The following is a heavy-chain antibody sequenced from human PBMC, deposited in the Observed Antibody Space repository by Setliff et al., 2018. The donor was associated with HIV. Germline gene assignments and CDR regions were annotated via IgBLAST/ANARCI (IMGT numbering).Heavy chain of an antibody. J-gene: IGHJ4*02. Sequence: GESLKISCKGSGYSFTNYWIGWVRQMPGKGLEWMGIIYPGDSETRYSRSFQGQVTISADKSISTAYLQWSSLKASDTAMYYCARQRYYDSSPFDYWGQGTLVTVSS. D-gene: IGHD3-22*01. CDR1: GYSFTNYW. CDR2: IYPGDSET. CDR3: ARQRYYDSSPFDY. V-gene: IGHV5-51*01.